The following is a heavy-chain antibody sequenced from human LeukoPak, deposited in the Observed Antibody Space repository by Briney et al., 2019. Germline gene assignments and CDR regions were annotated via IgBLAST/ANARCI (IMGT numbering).Heavy chain of an antibody. J-gene: IGHJ4*02. D-gene: IGHD3-9*01. CDR2: ISGSGGST. CDR1: GFTFSSYA. CDR3: AKDHQLRYFDWFTESGFDY. Sequence: TGGSLRLSCAASGFTFSSYAMSWVRQAPGKGLEWVSAISGSGGSTYYADSVKGRFTIPRDNSKNTLYLQMNSLRAEDTAVYYCAKDHQLRYFDWFTESGFDYWGQGTLVTVSS. V-gene: IGHV3-23*01.